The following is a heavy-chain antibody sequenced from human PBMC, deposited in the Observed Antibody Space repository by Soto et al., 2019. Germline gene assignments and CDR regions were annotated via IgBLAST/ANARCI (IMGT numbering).Heavy chain of an antibody. CDR2: IYHSGST. J-gene: IGHJ5*02. V-gene: IGHV4-38-2*01. CDR1: GYSISSGYY. CDR3: ARAVGYCSSTSCYTPFDP. D-gene: IGHD2-2*02. Sequence: PSETLSLTCAVSGYSISSGYYWGWIRQPPGKGLEWIGSIYHSGSTYYNPSLKSRVTISVDTSKNQFSLKLSSVTAADTAVYYCARAVGYCSSTSCYTPFDPWGQGTLGTVSS.